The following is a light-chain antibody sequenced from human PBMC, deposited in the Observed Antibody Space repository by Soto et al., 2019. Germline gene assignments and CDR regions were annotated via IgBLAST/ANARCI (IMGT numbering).Light chain of an antibody. V-gene: IGLV1-51*01. CDR1: SSNIGSNY. CDR2: DSD. CDR3: GTWDNSLSAVV. Sequence: QSVLTQPPSVSAAPGQRVTISCSGSSSNIGSNYISWYQQLPGTSPKLLIYDSDVRPSGIPDRFSGSKSGTSATLGITGLQTGDEADYYCGTWDNSLSAVVFGGGTKLTVL. J-gene: IGLJ2*01.